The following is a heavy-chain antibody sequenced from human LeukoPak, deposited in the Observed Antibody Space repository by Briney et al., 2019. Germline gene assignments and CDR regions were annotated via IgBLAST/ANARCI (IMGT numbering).Heavy chain of an antibody. V-gene: IGHV5-51*01. CDR3: ARVIAAADYYFDY. Sequence: GESLKISCKGSGYSFTSYWIGWVRQMPGKGLEWMGIIYPGDSDTRYSPSFQGQVTISADKSISTAYLQWSSLKASNTAMYYCARVIAAADYYFDYWGQGTLVTVSS. CDR2: IYPGDSDT. CDR1: GYSFTSYW. J-gene: IGHJ4*02. D-gene: IGHD6-13*01.